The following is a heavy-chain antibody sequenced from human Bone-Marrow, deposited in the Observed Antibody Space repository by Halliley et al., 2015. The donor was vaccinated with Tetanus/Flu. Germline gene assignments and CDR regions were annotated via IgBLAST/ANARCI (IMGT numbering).Heavy chain of an antibody. D-gene: IGHD3-10*02. V-gene: IGHV4-34*01. CDR2: INHVGNT. J-gene: IGHJ3*01. CDR3: AGWMNFVRDSFDL. Sequence: WIGEINHVGNTNYTPPLKTRVSMSVDTSKTQVSLKLTSVTAADTAVYYCAGWMNFVRDSFDLWGQGTMVTVSS.